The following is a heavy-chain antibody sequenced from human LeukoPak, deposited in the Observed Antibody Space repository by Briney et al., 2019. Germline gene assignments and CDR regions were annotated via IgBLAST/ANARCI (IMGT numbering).Heavy chain of an antibody. J-gene: IGHJ4*02. V-gene: IGHV3-49*03. CDR1: GFTFSDYY. Sequence: PGGSLRLSCAASGFTFSDYYMSWIRQAPGKGLEWVGFIASETYGGTAEYAASVKGRFIISRDDSKSIAYLQMNSLKTEDTAVYYCTRDQTPYYWGQGTLVTVSS. CDR3: TRDQTPYY. CDR2: IASETYGGTA.